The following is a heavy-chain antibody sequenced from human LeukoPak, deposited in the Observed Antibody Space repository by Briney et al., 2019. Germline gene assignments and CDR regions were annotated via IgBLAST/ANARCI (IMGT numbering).Heavy chain of an antibody. V-gene: IGHV1-2*02. J-gene: IGHJ3*02. CDR1: GYTFTGYY. Sequence: ASVKVSCKASGYTFTGYYMHWVRQAPGQGLEWMGWINPNSGGTNYAQKFQGRVTMTRDTSISTAYMELSSLRSEDTAMYYCARALSSYDFWSGSDAFDIWGQGTMVAVSS. CDR2: INPNSGGT. D-gene: IGHD3-3*01. CDR3: ARALSSYDFWSGSDAFDI.